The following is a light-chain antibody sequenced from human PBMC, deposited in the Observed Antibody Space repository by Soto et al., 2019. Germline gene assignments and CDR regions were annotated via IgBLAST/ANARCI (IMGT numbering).Light chain of an antibody. Sequence: DIQMTQSPSSLSASVGDRVTITCRASQSISNFLNWYQQRPGQVPKLLIYAASNLHTGVPSRFSGSGSGTDFTLKTSRVEAEDVGVYYCMQALQTPWTFGQGTKVDIK. CDR2: AAS. CDR3: MQALQTPWT. V-gene: IGKV1-39*01. J-gene: IGKJ1*01. CDR1: QSISNF.